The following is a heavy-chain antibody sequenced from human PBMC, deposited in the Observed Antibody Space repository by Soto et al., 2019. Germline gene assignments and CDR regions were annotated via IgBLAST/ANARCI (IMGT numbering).Heavy chain of an antibody. Sequence: GGSLRLSCAASGFTFSSYGMHWVRQAPGKGLEWVAVISYDGSNKYYADSVKGRFTISRDNSKNTLYLQMNSLRAEDTAVYYCAKGDWVVPAAYYYYGMDVWGQGTTVTVSS. CDR3: AKGDWVVPAAYYYYGMDV. CDR2: ISYDGSNK. CDR1: GFTFSSYG. V-gene: IGHV3-30*18. D-gene: IGHD2-2*01. J-gene: IGHJ6*02.